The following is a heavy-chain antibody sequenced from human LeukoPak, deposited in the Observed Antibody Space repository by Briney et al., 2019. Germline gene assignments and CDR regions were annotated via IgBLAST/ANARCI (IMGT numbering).Heavy chain of an antibody. J-gene: IGHJ4*02. Sequence: GGSLRLYCAASGFTFSSYAMSWVRQAPGKGLEWVSGICAIGGTTYYADFVKGRFTISRDNSKNTLYLQMNSLRLEDTAVYYCAKNRGGSCYDGSDYWGQGTLVTVSS. CDR1: GFTFSSYA. CDR3: AKNRGGSCYDGSDY. V-gene: IGHV3-23*01. CDR2: ICAIGGTT. D-gene: IGHD2-15*01.